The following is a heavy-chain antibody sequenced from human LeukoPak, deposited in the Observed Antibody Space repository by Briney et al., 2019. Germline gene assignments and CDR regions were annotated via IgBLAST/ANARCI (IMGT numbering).Heavy chain of an antibody. V-gene: IGHV4-39*01. Sequence: SETLSLNCTVSGGSMTSGNFYWAWIRQPPGKGLEWIGSIYNGGTTYYNPSLESRVTISADTSTNQFSLKVDSVTASDTAVYYCARRRGDGDYRPDYWGQGVLVTVSS. CDR1: GGSMTSGNFY. J-gene: IGHJ4*02. D-gene: IGHD4-17*01. CDR2: IYNGGTT. CDR3: ARRRGDGDYRPDY.